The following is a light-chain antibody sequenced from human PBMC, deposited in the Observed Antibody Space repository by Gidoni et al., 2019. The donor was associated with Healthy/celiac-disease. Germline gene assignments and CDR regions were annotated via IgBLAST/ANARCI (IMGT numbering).Light chain of an antibody. CDR1: VSNIGSNT. CDR3: AAWDDILNGRV. J-gene: IGLJ3*02. Sequence: QSVLTQPPSASGTPGQRVTISCSGSVSNIGSNTVNWYQQLPGTAPKLLIYSNNQRPSVVPDRFSGSKSGTSASLAISGLQSEDEADYYCAAWDDILNGRVFGGGTKLTVL. V-gene: IGLV1-44*01. CDR2: SNN.